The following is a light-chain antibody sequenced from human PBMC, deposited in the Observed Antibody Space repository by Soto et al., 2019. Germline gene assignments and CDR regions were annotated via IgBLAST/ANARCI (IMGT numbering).Light chain of an antibody. V-gene: IGKV3-11*01. CDR2: DAS. CDR3: QQYLRSPST. CDR1: QSVSSY. J-gene: IGKJ2*01. Sequence: EIVLTQSPATLSLSPGERATLSCRAGQSVSSYLAWYQQRPGQAPRLLIYDASNRATGIPARFSGSGSGTDFTLTISRLEPEDFAVYYCQQYLRSPSTFGQGTKVDIK.